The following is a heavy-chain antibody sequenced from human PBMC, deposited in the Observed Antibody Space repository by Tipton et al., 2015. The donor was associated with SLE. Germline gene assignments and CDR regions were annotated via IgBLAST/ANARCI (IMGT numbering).Heavy chain of an antibody. CDR2: IYTSGST. D-gene: IGHD5-18*01. V-gene: IGHV4-61*09. Sequence: TLSLTCTVSGGSISSGSYYWSWIRQPAGKGLEWIGYIYTSGSTNYNPSLKSRVTISVDTSKNQFSLKLSSVTAADTAVYYCVRAGDTDAFDIWGQGTMVTVSS. CDR1: GGSISSGSYY. J-gene: IGHJ3*02. CDR3: VRAGDTDAFDI.